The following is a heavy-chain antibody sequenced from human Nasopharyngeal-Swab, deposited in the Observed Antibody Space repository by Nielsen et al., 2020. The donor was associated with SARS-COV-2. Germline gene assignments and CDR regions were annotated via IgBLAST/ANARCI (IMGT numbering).Heavy chain of an antibody. CDR2: ISSSGSTI. D-gene: IGHD3-3*01. V-gene: IGHV3-48*03. J-gene: IGHJ4*02. Sequence: GGSLRLSCAASGFTFSSYEMNWVRQAPGKGLEWVSYISSSGSTIYYADSVKGRFTISRDNAKNSLYLQMNSLRAEDTAVYYCARDRDDFWSGSGYWGQGTLVTVSS. CDR1: GFTFSSYE. CDR3: ARDRDDFWSGSGY.